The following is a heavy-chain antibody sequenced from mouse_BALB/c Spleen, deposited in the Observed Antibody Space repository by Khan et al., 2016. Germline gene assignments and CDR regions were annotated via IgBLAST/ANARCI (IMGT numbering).Heavy chain of an antibody. CDR2: INTYTGEP. CDR1: GYTFTNYG. Sequence: QIQLVQSGPELKKPGETVKISCKASGYTFTNYGMNWVKQAPGKGLKWMGWINTYTGEPTYADDFKGRFAFSLETSASTAYLQINNLKNEDIATYFCARYYGSIYYFDYWGQGTTLTVSS. J-gene: IGHJ2*01. V-gene: IGHV9-1*02. CDR3: ARYYGSIYYFDY. D-gene: IGHD1-1*01.